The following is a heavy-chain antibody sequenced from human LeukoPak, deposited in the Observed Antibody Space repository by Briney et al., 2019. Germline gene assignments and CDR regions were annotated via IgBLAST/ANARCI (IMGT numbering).Heavy chain of an antibody. CDR1: GFTFSDSW. Sequence: PGGSLRLSCEVSGFTFSDSWMHWVRQTPGKGLVWVSRMYGDMSDISYADSVKGRFTISRDNAKNTVYLQMNSLRAEDTAVYYCAKVIVGVMRGYFDYWGQGTLVTVSS. V-gene: IGHV3-74*01. CDR3: AKVIVGVMRGYFDY. D-gene: IGHD1-26*01. J-gene: IGHJ4*02. CDR2: MYGDMSDI.